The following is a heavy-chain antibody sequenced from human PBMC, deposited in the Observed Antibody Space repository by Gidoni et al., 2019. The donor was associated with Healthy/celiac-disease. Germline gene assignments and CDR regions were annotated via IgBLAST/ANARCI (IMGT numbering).Heavy chain of an antibody. Sequence: EVQLVESGGGLVQPGRSLRLSFTASGFTFGDYAMSWFRQAPGKGLGWVGFIRSKAYGGTTEYAASVKGRFTISRDDSKSIAYLQMNSLKTEDTAVYYCTRDGSSSWYINYYYYMDVWGKGTTVTVSS. V-gene: IGHV3-49*03. CDR3: TRDGSSSWYINYYYYMDV. D-gene: IGHD6-13*01. CDR2: IRSKAYGGTT. J-gene: IGHJ6*03. CDR1: GFTFGDYA.